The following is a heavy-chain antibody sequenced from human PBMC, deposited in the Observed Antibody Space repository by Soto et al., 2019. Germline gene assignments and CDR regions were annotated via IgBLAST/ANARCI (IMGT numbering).Heavy chain of an antibody. V-gene: IGHV3-23*01. CDR2: ISGSGPST. CDR3: AKESLRGSFDY. CDR1: GFTFSNYA. D-gene: IGHD5-12*01. Sequence: EVQVLESGGGLVQPGGSLRLSCAASGFTFSNYAMTWVRPPPGKGLEGVSTISGSGPSTYYEDSVEGRFTFSRDNSKNTLYLQMDSLRGEDTAIYYCAKESLRGSFDYWGQGTLVTVSS. J-gene: IGHJ4*02.